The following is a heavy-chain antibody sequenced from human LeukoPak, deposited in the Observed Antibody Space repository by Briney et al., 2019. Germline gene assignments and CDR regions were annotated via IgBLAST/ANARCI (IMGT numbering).Heavy chain of an antibody. V-gene: IGHV3-7*01. CDR2: IKQDGSEK. CDR1: GSTFSSYW. CDR3: ARDYGDYEGYFDY. Sequence: PGGSLRLSCAASGSTFSSYWMSWVRQAPGKGLEWVANIKQDGSEKYYVDSVKGRFTISRDNAKNSLYLQMNSLGAEDTAVYYCARDYGDYEGYFDYWGQGTLVTVSS. D-gene: IGHD4-17*01. J-gene: IGHJ4*02.